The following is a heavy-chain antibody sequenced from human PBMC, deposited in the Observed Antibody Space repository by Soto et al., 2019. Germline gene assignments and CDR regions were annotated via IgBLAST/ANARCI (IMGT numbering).Heavy chain of an antibody. CDR2: IDPTDSYP. Sequence: SLKISCQAVRSSFTTYCGSCARQMHGKGLECMGRIDPTDSYPDYGPSFEGHVTMSVDRSINTAYLEWSSLKASDSAMYYCARLGAYYQSPDPWGPGTLVIVSS. CDR3: ARLGAYYQSPDP. CDR1: RSSFTTYC. V-gene: IGHV5-10-1*01. J-gene: IGHJ5*02. D-gene: IGHD2-21*01.